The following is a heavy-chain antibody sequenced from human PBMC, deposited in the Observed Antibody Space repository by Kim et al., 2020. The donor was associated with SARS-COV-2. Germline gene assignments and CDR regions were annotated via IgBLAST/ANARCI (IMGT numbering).Heavy chain of an antibody. Sequence: SVKVSCKASGGTFSSYAISWVRQAPGQGLEWMGGIIPIFGTANYAQKFQGRVTITADESTSTAYMELSSLRSEDTAVYYCARDLSSSWPYGPPTYYYYGMDVWGQGTTVTVSS. V-gene: IGHV1-69*13. J-gene: IGHJ6*02. D-gene: IGHD6-13*01. CDR3: ARDLSSSWPYGPPTYYYYGMDV. CDR1: GGTFSSYA. CDR2: IIPIFGTA.